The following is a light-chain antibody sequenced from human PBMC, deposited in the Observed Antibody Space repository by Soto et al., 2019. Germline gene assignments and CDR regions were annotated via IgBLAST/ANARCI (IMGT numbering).Light chain of an antibody. V-gene: IGKV1-5*01. CDR2: DAS. Sequence: MTQSPSTLSASIGDRVTITCLASQGISSWLAWYQQKPGKAPKLLIYDASSLESGVPSRFSGSGSGTEFTLTISSLQPDDFATYYCQQYNSYSGTFGQGTKVDIK. J-gene: IGKJ1*01. CDR1: QGISSW. CDR3: QQYNSYSGT.